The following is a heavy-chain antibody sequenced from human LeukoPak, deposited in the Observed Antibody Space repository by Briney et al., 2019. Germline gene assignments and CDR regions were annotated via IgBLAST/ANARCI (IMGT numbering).Heavy chain of an antibody. D-gene: IGHD3-10*01. CDR1: GGAISSFC. J-gene: IGHJ4*02. CDR3: ARENYYRSGSPFDY. V-gene: IGHV4-59*01. CDR2: ISSMGDT. Sequence: SETLSLTCSVSGGAISSFCWTWIRQPPGRGLEYIGYISSMGDTNINPSLKSRVTMSVDTSNNQFSLKLSSVTAADTAIYYCARENYYRSGSPFDYWGQGTLVTVSS.